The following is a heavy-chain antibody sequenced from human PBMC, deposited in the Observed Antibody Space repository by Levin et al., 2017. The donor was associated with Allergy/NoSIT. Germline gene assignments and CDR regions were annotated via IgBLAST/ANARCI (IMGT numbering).Heavy chain of an antibody. V-gene: IGHV1-2*02. CDR2: INPNSGGT. J-gene: IGHJ4*02. CDR1: GYTFTGYY. D-gene: IGHD6-19*01. CDR3: ARVTSNGYSSGWYYFDY. Sequence: GESLKISCKASGYTFTGYYMHWVRQAPGQGLEWMGWINPNSGGTNYAQKFQGRVTMTRDTSISTAYMELSRLRSDDTAVYYCARVTSNGYSSGWYYFDYWGQGTLVTVSS.